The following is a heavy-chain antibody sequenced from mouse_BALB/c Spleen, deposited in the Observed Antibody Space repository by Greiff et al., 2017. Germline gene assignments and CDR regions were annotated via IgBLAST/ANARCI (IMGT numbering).Heavy chain of an antibody. CDR2: IAPGSGST. V-gene: IGHV1-77*01. D-gene: IGHD2-10*02. Sequence: QVQLQQSGAELVRSGASVKLSCTASGFNIKDYYMHWIKQRPGQGLEWIGRIAPGSGSTYYNEMFKGKATLTVDTSSSTAYIQLSSLSSEDSAVYFCARGYGKRAMDYWGQGTSVTVSS. CDR3: ARGYGKRAMDY. J-gene: IGHJ4*01. CDR1: GFNIKDYY.